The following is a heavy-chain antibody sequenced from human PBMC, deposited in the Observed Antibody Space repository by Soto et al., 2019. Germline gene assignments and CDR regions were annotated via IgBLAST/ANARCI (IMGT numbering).Heavy chain of an antibody. J-gene: IGHJ4*02. CDR1: GYSISSSNW. V-gene: IGHV4-28*01. D-gene: IGHD1-26*01. Sequence: QVQLQESGPGLVKPSDTLSLTFAVSGYSISSSNWWGWILQPPGKGLEWIGYIYYSGTTYYNPSLKSRVTMSVDTSKHQFSLKLTSVTAEDTAVYYCARREIQGPIDYWGQGTLVTVSS. CDR3: ARREIQGPIDY. CDR2: IYYSGTT.